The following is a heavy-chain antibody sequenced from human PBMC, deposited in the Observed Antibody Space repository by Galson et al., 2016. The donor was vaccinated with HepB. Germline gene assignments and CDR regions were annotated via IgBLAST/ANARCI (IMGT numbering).Heavy chain of an antibody. CDR2: VSYSGKFI. V-gene: IGHV3-48*03. D-gene: IGHD2-21*01. Sequence: SLRLSCAVFGLSVNSLNMNWVRQAPGKGLEWVSYVSYSGKFIWYADSVKGRFTISRDNAKNSLNLQMNSLRDDDTAVYYCASDQAWAYDNWGQGTLVTVSS. CDR3: ASDQAWAYDN. CDR1: GLSVNSLN. J-gene: IGHJ4*02.